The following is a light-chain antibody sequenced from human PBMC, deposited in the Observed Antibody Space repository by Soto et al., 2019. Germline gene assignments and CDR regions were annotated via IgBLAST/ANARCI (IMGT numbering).Light chain of an antibody. J-gene: IGKJ1*01. V-gene: IGKV3-15*01. CDR2: GAS. Sequence: EIVLTQTPATLSVSPGERATLSCRASQSVSSNLARYQQKPGQAPRLLIYGASTRATGIPARFSGSGSGTEFTLTISSLQSEDFGVYYCQQYNNWPATFGQGTKV. CDR3: QQYNNWPAT. CDR1: QSVSSN.